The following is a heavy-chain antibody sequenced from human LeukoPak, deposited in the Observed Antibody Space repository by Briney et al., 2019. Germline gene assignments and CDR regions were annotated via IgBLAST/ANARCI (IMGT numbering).Heavy chain of an antibody. D-gene: IGHD6-13*01. Sequence: PGGSLRLSCAASGFTFSSYGMHWVRQAPGKGREWVAVIWYDGSNKYSADSVKGRFPISRDNSKNTLYLQMNSLRAEDTAVYYCAKDHRRYSSSWLPFDYWGQGTLVTVSS. J-gene: IGHJ4*02. CDR2: IWYDGSNK. V-gene: IGHV3-33*06. CDR3: AKDHRRYSSSWLPFDY. CDR1: GFTFSSYG.